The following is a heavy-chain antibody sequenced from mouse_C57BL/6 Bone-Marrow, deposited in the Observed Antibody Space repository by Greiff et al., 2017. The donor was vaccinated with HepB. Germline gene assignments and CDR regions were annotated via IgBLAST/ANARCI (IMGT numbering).Heavy chain of an antibody. J-gene: IGHJ1*03. CDR1: GFNIKDYY. Sequence: EVQLQQSGAELVKPGASVKLSCTASGFNIKDYYMHWVKQRTEQGLEWIGRIDPEDGENKYAPKFQGKATITADTSSNTAYLQLSSLTSEDTAVYYCARITTVPWYFDVWGTGTTVTVSS. V-gene: IGHV14-2*01. CDR3: ARITTVPWYFDV. D-gene: IGHD1-1*01. CDR2: IDPEDGEN.